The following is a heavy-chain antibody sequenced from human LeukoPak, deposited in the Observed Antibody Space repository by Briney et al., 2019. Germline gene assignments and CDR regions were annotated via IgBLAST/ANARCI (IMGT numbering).Heavy chain of an antibody. CDR2: ISSSSSYI. CDR1: GFTFSSYS. Sequence: PGGSLRLSCAASGFTFSSYSMNWVRQTPGKGLEWVSSISSSSSYIYYADSVKGRFTISRDNAKNTLYLQMNSLRAEDTAVYYCARDWYHAIDYWGQGALVTVSS. CDR3: ARDWYHAIDY. D-gene: IGHD2-2*01. J-gene: IGHJ4*02. V-gene: IGHV3-21*01.